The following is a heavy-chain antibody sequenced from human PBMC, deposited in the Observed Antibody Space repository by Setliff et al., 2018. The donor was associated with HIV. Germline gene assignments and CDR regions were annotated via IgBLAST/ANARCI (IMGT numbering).Heavy chain of an antibody. V-gene: IGHV3-21*01. CDR2: ISSSSSYI. CDR1: GFTFSSYS. J-gene: IGHJ4*02. Sequence: GGSLRLSCAASGFTFSSYSMNWVRQAPGKGLEWVSSISSSSSYIYYADSVKGRFTISRDNAKNSLYLQMNGLRAEDTAVYYCARGEPSILIEPAAFFDYWGQGTQVTVSS. D-gene: IGHD2-2*01. CDR3: ARGEPSILIEPAAFFDY.